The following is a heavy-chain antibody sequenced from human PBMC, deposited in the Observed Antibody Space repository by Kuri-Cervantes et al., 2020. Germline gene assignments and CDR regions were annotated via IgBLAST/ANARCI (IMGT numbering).Heavy chain of an antibody. V-gene: IGHV3-48*02. D-gene: IGHD3-10*01. Sequence: ETLSLTCAASGFTFSSYSMNWVRQAPGKGLEWVSYISSSSSTIYYADSVKGRFTISRDNAKNSLYLQMNSLRDEDTAVCYCAREGGFASGSSPLYYYYGMDVWGQGTTVTVSS. CDR1: GFTFSSYS. CDR2: ISSSSSTI. CDR3: AREGGFASGSSPLYYYYGMDV. J-gene: IGHJ6*02.